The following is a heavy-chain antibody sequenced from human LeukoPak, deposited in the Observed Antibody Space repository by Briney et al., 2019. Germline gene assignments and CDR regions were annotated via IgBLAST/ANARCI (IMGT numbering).Heavy chain of an antibody. D-gene: IGHD2-2*01. J-gene: IGHJ6*03. CDR2: ISTSSSYI. CDR1: GFTFSSNS. CDR3: ARVPYQSHYYMDV. V-gene: IGHV3-21*01. Sequence: GGSLRLSCAGSGFTFSSNSMTWIRQAPGKGLEWVSSISTSSSYIDYADSVKGRFTISRDNAKNSLYLQMNSLRAEDTAVYYCARVPYQSHYYMDVWGKGTTVTVSS.